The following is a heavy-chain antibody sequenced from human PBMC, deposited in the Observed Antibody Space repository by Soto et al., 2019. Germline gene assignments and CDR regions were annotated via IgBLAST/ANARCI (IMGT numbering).Heavy chain of an antibody. J-gene: IGHJ2*01. Sequence: QVQLVQSGAEVKKPGSSVKVSCKASGGTFSSYAISWVRQAPGQGLEWMGGIIPIFGTANYAQKFQGRVTITADESTSTAYMELSSLRSEDMAVYYCVRVRGYCSGGSCYSRWYFDLWGRGTLVTVSS. CDR2: IIPIFGTA. CDR1: GGTFSSYA. CDR3: VRVRGYCSGGSCYSRWYFDL. D-gene: IGHD2-15*01. V-gene: IGHV1-69*01.